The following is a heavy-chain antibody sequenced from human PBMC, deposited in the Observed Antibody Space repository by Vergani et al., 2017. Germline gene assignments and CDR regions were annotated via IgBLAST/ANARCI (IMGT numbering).Heavy chain of an antibody. Sequence: QVQLQESGPGLVKPSETLSLTCTVSGGSISSHYWSWIRQPPGKGLEWIGYIYYSGSTNYNPSLKSRVTISVDTSKNQFSLKLSSVTAADTAVYYCARGGSGNWGQGTLVTVSS. V-gene: IGHV4-59*11. J-gene: IGHJ4*02. CDR2: IYYSGST. CDR3: ARGGSGN. D-gene: IGHD3-10*01. CDR1: GGSISSHY.